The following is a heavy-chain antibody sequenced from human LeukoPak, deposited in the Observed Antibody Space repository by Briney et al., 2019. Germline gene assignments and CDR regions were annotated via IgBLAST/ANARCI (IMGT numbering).Heavy chain of an antibody. V-gene: IGHV3-9*01. CDR3: AKAGFTTKVYYFDY. CDR1: AFTFDDYP. D-gene: IGHD3-22*01. J-gene: IGHJ4*02. Sequence: GGSFRLYCAAAAFTFDDYPRVRTRQAPGKGLLGASAISWNSGSIGYADSVKGRFTISRDNAKNSLYLQMNSLRAEDTALYYCAKAGFTTKVYYFDYWGEGTLVTVSS. CDR2: ISWNSGSI.